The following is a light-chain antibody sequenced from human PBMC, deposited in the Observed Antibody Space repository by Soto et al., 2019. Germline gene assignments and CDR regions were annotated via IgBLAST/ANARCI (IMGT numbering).Light chain of an antibody. CDR3: QPAKSFSLT. J-gene: IGKJ4*01. Sequence: DIQMTQSPSSVSASVGDRVTITCRTSQGISSWLAWYQQKTGKAPRLLIYAASSLQSGVPSRFSGSGSGTDFTLSIRGLQREQFATYYCQPAKSFSLTFGEGTKVEIK. CDR2: AAS. CDR1: QGISSW. V-gene: IGKV1-12*01.